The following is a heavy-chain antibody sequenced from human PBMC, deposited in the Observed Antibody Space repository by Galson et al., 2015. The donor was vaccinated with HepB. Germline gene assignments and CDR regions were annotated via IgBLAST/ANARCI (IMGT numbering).Heavy chain of an antibody. CDR2: ISYDGSNK. CDR3: AKLLGDSNYDY. J-gene: IGHJ4*02. D-gene: IGHD4-17*01. CDR1: GFTFSSYG. V-gene: IGHV3-30*18. Sequence: SLRLSCAASGFTFSSYGMHWVRQAPGKGLEWVAVISYDGSNKYYADSVKGRFTISRDNSKNTLYLQMNSLRAEDTAVYYCAKLLGDSNYDYWGQGTLVTVSS.